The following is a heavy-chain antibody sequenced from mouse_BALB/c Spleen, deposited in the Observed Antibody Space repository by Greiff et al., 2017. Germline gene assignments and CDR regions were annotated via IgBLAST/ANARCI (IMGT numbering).Heavy chain of an antibody. CDR3: ARQAYYRYDGYFDY. J-gene: IGHJ2*01. V-gene: IGHV3-2*02. CDR2: ISYSGST. CDR1: GYSITSDYA. Sequence: EVKLVESGPGLVKPSQSLSLTCTVTGYSITSDYAWNWIRQFPGNKLEWMGYISYSGSTSYNPSLKSRISITRDTSKNQFFLQLNSVTTEDTATYYCARQAYYRYDGYFDYWGQGTTLTVSS. D-gene: IGHD2-14*01.